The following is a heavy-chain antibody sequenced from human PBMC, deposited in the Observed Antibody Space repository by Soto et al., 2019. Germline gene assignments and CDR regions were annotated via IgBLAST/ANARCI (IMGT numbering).Heavy chain of an antibody. D-gene: IGHD1-26*01. J-gene: IGHJ4*02. CDR1: GFYLSTSGVG. V-gene: IGHV2-5*02. Sequence: QIILKESDPTLVKPTQTLTLTCTFSGFYLSTSGVGVGWIRQPPGKALEWLALIYWDDDKRYSPSLRSRLTITKDISKRQVVLTMTNMDPVDTATYYCAHLNSGRYYFDYWGQGTLVTVSS. CDR2: IYWDDDK. CDR3: AHLNSGRYYFDY.